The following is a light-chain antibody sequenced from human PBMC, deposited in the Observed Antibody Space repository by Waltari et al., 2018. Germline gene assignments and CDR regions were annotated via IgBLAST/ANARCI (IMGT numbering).Light chain of an antibody. Sequence: QSALTQPRSVSESPGQSVAISCTGTSSDVGGYDSVSWYQQHPNKAPKHIIYDVTRRPSGVPARFHGSKSGHTASLTISELQAEDEADYYCCSYAGSYTWVFGGGTKLTVL. CDR1: SSDVGGYDS. V-gene: IGLV2-11*01. CDR2: DVT. CDR3: CSYAGSYTWV. J-gene: IGLJ3*02.